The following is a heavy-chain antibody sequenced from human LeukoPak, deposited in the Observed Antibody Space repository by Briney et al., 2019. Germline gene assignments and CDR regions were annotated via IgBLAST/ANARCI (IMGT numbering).Heavy chain of an antibody. CDR1: GDSISSYY. Sequence: PSETLCLACTVSGDSISSYYWSWIRQPPGKGLEWIGYIYYSGSTNYNPSLKSRVTISVDTSKNQFSLKLSSVTAADTAVYYCATRSIYYYYGMDVWGQGTTVTVSS. CDR3: ATRSIYYYYGMDV. V-gene: IGHV4-59*08. CDR2: IYYSGST. D-gene: IGHD3-9*01. J-gene: IGHJ6*02.